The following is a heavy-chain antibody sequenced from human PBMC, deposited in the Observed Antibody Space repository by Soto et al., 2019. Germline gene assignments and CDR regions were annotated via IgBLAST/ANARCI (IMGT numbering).Heavy chain of an antibody. CDR3: ARGGASTKADY. J-gene: IGHJ4*02. D-gene: IGHD1-1*01. CDR1: GGSISSGGYC. V-gene: IGHV4-31*01. CDR2: MYDSGST. Sequence: QVQLQESGPGLVKPSQTLSLTCTVSGGSISSGGYCWSWVRQHPGEGLEWIGFMYDSGSTSYNPSLKSPATLSGDTSTNQFSLQRTSVTAADTAVYYCARGGASTKADYWGQGTLVTVSS.